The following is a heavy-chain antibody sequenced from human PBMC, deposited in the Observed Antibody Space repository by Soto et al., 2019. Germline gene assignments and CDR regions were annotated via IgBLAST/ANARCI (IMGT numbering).Heavy chain of an antibody. Sequence: SVKVSCKASGGTFSSYAISWVRQAPGQGLEWMGGIIPIFGTANYAQKFQGRVTITADKSTSTAYMELSSLRSEDTAVYYCARGEVPAAITYYYYGMDVWGQGTTVTVSS. CDR1: GGTFSSYA. CDR2: IIPIFGTA. CDR3: ARGEVPAAITYYYYGMDV. V-gene: IGHV1-69*06. J-gene: IGHJ6*02. D-gene: IGHD2-2*02.